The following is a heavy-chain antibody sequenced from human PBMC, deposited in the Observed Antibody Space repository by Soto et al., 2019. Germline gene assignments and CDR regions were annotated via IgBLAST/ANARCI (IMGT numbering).Heavy chain of an antibody. D-gene: IGHD2-21*01. Sequence: QVQLVESGGGVVQPGRSRRLSCAASGFTFSSYSMHWVRQAPGKGLEWVAAMSYDGNSKYFADSVEGRFTISRDNSKNTLSLQMNSLGAEDSAVYYCARGRTVRDHDDFDLWGQGTLVTVSS. CDR3: ARGRTVRDHDDFDL. V-gene: IGHV3-30-3*01. CDR1: GFTFSSYS. J-gene: IGHJ4*02. CDR2: MSYDGNSK.